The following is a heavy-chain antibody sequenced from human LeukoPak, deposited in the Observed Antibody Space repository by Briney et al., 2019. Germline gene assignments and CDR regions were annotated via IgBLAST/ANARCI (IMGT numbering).Heavy chain of an antibody. CDR3: ARDPEGIAVAEGDY. V-gene: IGHV3-7*01. D-gene: IGHD6-19*01. CDR2: IKQDGSEK. J-gene: IGHJ4*02. CDR1: GFTFSSYW. Sequence: GGSLRLSCAASGFTFSSYWMSWVREAPGKGLEWVANIKQDGSEKYYVDSVKGRFTISRDNAKNSLYLQMNSLRAEDTAVYYCARDPEGIAVAEGDYWGQGTLVTVSS.